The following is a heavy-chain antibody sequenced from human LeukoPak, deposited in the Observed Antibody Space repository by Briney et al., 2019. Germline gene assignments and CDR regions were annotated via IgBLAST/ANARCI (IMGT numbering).Heavy chain of an antibody. D-gene: IGHD7-27*01. CDR1: GFRFDSYG. CDR2: INSDGSST. J-gene: IGHJ4*02. V-gene: IGHV3-74*01. Sequence: GGSLRLSCVASGFRFDSYGMHWVRRAPGKGLVWVSRINSDGSSTSYADSVKGRFTISRDNAKNTLYLQMNSLRAEDTAVYYCARAPGLGIDYWGQGTLVTVSS. CDR3: ARAPGLGIDY.